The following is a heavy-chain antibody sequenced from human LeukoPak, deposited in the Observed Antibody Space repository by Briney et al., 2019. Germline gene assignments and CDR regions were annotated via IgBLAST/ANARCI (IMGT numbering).Heavy chain of an antibody. J-gene: IGHJ6*04. CDR1: GFTFSSYA. Sequence: PGRSLRLSCAPSGFTFSSYAMHWVRQAPGKGREWVAVISYDGSNKYYADSVKGRFTISRDNSKNTLYLQMNSLRAEDTAVYYCARDYYGMDVWGKGTTVTVSS. CDR3: ARDYYGMDV. V-gene: IGHV3-30*04. CDR2: ISYDGSNK.